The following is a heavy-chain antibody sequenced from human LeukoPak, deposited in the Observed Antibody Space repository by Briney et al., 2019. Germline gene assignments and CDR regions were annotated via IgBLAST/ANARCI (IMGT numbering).Heavy chain of an antibody. CDR2: IKPDGSQT. Sequence: GGSLRLSCATSGFTFSTYWMNWVRQPPGKGLEWVANIKPDGSQTYYLDSVKGRFTISRDNSKNTFFLQMNTLRAADTAVYYCAKGSGSGWYGWFAPWGQGTLVTVSS. V-gene: IGHV3-7*03. CDR3: AKGSGSGWYGWFAP. J-gene: IGHJ5*02. CDR1: GFTFSTYW. D-gene: IGHD6-19*01.